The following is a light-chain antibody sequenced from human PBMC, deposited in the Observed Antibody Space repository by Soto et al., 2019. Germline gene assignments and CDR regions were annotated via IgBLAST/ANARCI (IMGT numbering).Light chain of an antibody. J-gene: IGKJ1*01. CDR2: DAS. V-gene: IGKV1-5*01. CDR3: QQYNSYSWT. Sequence: DIHMTHSPSTLSASVVDRVTITFLASQSISSSLAWYQQRPGKAPKLLIYDASSLESGVPSRFSGSGSGTEFTLTISSLQPDDFATYYCQQYNSYSWTFGQGTKVDI. CDR1: QSISSS.